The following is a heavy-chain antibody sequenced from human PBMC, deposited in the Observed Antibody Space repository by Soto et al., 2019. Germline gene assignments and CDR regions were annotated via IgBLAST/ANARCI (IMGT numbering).Heavy chain of an antibody. D-gene: IGHD1-20*01. CDR3: AGRLDNTNDF. CDR1: GYNFATYW. CDR2: IYPHDSDT. Sequence: WESLKIACTGSGYNFATYWIGWVRQMPGKGLEWMGIIYPHDSDTRYSQSFQGQVTISADKSISTAYLQWSSLKASDTAIYYCAGRLDNTNDFWGQGTLVNVSS. V-gene: IGHV5-51*01. J-gene: IGHJ4*02.